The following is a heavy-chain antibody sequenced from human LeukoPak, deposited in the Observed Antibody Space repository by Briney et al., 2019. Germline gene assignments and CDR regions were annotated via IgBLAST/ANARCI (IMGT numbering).Heavy chain of an antibody. CDR3: ARVRRDGYKPDAFDI. V-gene: IGHV1-69*05. CDR2: IIPIFGTA. D-gene: IGHD5-24*01. CDR1: GGTFISYA. J-gene: IGHJ3*02. Sequence: ASVKVSCKASGGTFISYAISWVRQAPGQGLELMGGIIPIFGTANYAQKFQGRVTITTDESTSTAYMELSSLRSEDTAVYYCARVRRDGYKPDAFDIWGQGTMVTVSS.